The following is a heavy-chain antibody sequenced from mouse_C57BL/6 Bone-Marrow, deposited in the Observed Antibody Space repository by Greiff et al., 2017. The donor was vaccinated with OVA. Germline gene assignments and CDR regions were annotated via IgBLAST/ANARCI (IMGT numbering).Heavy chain of an antibody. Sequence: DVKLVESGGDLVKPGGSLKLSCAASGFTFSSYGMSWVRQTPDKRLEWVATISSGGSYTYYPDSVKGRFTISRDNAKNTLYLQMSSLKSEDTAMYYCARVYRRGFAYWGQGTLVTVSA. V-gene: IGHV5-6*02. J-gene: IGHJ3*01. D-gene: IGHD2-14*01. CDR2: ISSGGSYT. CDR1: GFTFSSYG. CDR3: ARVYRRGFAY.